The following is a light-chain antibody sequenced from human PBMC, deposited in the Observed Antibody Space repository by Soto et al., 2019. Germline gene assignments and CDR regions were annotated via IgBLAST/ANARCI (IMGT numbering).Light chain of an antibody. Sequence: DIQMTQSPSTLSASVGDRVTITCRASQSISSWLAWYQQKPGKAPKLLIYKASSLESGVPSRFSGSGSGTEVTLTISSLQPDDFATYYCQQYNSYSQTFGQGTKLEIK. CDR2: KAS. V-gene: IGKV1-5*03. CDR1: QSISSW. J-gene: IGKJ2*01. CDR3: QQYNSYSQT.